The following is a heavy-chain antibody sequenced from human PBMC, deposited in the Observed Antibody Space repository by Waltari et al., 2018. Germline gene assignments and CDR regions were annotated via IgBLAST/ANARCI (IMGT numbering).Heavy chain of an antibody. V-gene: IGHV3-7*03. D-gene: IGHD2-2*01. CDR1: GFIFCSHW. J-gene: IGHJ4*03. CDR2: IKQDGSER. Sequence: EVQVVESGGGLVQPGGSLRLSCEGSGFIFCSHWMSWVRQAPGKGLEWVGKIKQDGSERNYVDSVKGRFTISRDNAKNSVFLQMISLRAEDTAVYYCLRDRRGPALFDSWGQGTTVTVSS. CDR3: LRDRRGPALFDS.